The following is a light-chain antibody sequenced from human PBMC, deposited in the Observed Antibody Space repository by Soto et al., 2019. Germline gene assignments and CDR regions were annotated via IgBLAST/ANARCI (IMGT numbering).Light chain of an antibody. V-gene: IGKV1-39*01. CDR1: QSISNY. CDR3: QQSYSTPPT. Sequence: DIQMTQSPSSLSASVGDRVTITCRASQSISNYLNWYQQKPGKAPNLLIYAASSLQSGVPSRFSGRGSGTDFTLTISSLQPEDFATYYCQQSYSTPPTFGGGTKVEIK. CDR2: AAS. J-gene: IGKJ4*01.